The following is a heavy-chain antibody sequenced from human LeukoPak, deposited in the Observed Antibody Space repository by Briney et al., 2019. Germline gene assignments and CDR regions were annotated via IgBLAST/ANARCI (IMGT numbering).Heavy chain of an antibody. Sequence: GGSLRLSCAASGFTSSSYWMHWVRQVPGKGLVRVSRISGDGTARNYADSVKGRFTISRDDAKNTVDLQMNSLRGEDTAVYYCVRGRGSYGWFDPWGQGTLVTVSS. D-gene: IGHD3-10*01. CDR2: ISGDGTAR. CDR3: VRGRGSYGWFDP. J-gene: IGHJ5*02. CDR1: GFTSSSYW. V-gene: IGHV3-74*01.